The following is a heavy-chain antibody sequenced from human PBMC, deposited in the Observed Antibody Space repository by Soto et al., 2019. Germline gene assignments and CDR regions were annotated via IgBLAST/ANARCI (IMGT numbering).Heavy chain of an antibody. CDR3: ARESEDLTSNFDY. CDR1: GFTLTRYS. J-gene: IGHJ4*02. Sequence: WVSLRLSFSASGFTLTRYSMNWVRHAPRKRREWASSTSSTTKYIYYADNLQWRFTVSRENAQNSVYLEMNSPNAQDTAVYSFARESEDLTSNFDYWGRGTLITVSS. CDR2: TSSTTKYI. V-gene: IGHV3-21*01.